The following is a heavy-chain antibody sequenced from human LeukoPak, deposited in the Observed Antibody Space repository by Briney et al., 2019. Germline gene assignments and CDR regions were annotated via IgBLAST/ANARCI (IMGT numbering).Heavy chain of an antibody. CDR2: ISSSSSYI. Sequence: PGGSLRLSCAASGFTFRIYSMNWGPHAPGKGLEWVSSISSSSSYIYYADSVKGRFTISRDNAKNSLYLQMNSLRAEDTAVYYCARGRVVAGTVGWFDPWGQGTLVTVSS. CDR1: GFTFRIYS. V-gene: IGHV3-21*01. CDR3: ARGRVVAGTVGWFDP. J-gene: IGHJ5*02. D-gene: IGHD6-19*01.